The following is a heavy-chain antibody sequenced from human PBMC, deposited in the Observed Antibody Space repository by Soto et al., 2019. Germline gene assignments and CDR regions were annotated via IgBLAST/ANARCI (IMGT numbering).Heavy chain of an antibody. V-gene: IGHV3-7*01. CDR2: IKQDGSEQ. CDR1: GFSSSTYW. Sequence: GGSLRLSCAASGFSSSTYWMTWVRQAPGKGLEWVANIKQDGSEQYYVDSVKGRFTISRDNAKNSLYLQMNSLRAEDTAVYYCARHSTASYKGVFDIRAQGTMVPVSS. CDR3: ARHSTASYKGVFDI. J-gene: IGHJ3*02. D-gene: IGHD2-8*02.